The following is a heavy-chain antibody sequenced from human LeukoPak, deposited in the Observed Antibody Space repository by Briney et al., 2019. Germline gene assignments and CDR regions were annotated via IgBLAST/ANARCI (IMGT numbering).Heavy chain of an antibody. Sequence: GGSLRLSCAASGFIVSGKYMSWVRQAPGKGLEWVSVIRSGGSTSYADSVKGRFTISRDNSKNTMYLQINSLRAEDTAVYYCARDRHCANGVCHSPPGMDVWGQGTTVTVSS. D-gene: IGHD2-8*01. CDR2: IRSGGST. CDR3: ARDRHCANGVCHSPPGMDV. CDR1: GFIVSGKY. J-gene: IGHJ6*02. V-gene: IGHV3-53*01.